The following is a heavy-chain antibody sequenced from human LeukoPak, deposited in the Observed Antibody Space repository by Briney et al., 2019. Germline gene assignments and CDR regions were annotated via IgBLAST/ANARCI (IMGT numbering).Heavy chain of an antibody. V-gene: IGHV1-46*01. Sequence: APVKATCKPSGYTFTSYYMHWVRQAPGHRLGWMGIINPSGRSTSCAQKFQGRVTMTRDTSTSTVYMELSSLRSEDTAVYHRARAEQCLANFDYWGQGTLVTVSS. CDR3: ARAEQCLANFDY. D-gene: IGHD6-19*01. CDR2: INPSGRST. J-gene: IGHJ4*02. CDR1: GYTFTSYY.